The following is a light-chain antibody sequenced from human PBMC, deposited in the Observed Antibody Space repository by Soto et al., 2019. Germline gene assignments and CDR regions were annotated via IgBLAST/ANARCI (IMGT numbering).Light chain of an antibody. CDR1: QSVSSY. CDR2: GAS. Sequence: EIVLTQSPATLSLNPGERATLSCRASQSVSSYLAWYQQKPGQAPRLLIYGASNRATGIPDRFSGSGSGTDFTLTISRLEPEDFAVYYCQQYDSSPRTFAQGTMVDI. J-gene: IGKJ1*01. V-gene: IGKV3-20*01. CDR3: QQYDSSPRT.